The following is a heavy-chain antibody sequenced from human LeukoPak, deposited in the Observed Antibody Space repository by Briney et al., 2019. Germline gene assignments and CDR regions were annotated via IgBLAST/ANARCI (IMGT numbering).Heavy chain of an antibody. CDR1: GGSINSYY. CDR3: ARDSGSYSRDFDY. CDR2: IYYSGST. Sequence: SETLSLTCTVSGGSINSYYWSWIRQPPGKGLEWIGYIYYSGSTNYNPSLKSRVTISVDTSKNQIPLKLSSVTASDTAVYYCARDSGSYSRDFDYWGQGTLVTVSS. J-gene: IGHJ4*02. D-gene: IGHD1-26*01. V-gene: IGHV4-59*01.